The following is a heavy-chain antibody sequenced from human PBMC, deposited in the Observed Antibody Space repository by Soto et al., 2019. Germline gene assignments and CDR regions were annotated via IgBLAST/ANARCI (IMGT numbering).Heavy chain of an antibody. CDR1: GESFIGDY. D-gene: IGHD5-12*01. CDR3: ARTDIVTTNWFDP. CDR2: INHGGST. J-gene: IGHJ5*02. Sequence: SETLSLTCAVYGESFIGDYWTWIRQSPGKGLEWIGEINHGGSTNYNPSLKSRVTISIDTSKKQCSLKLTSVTAADTAVYYCARTDIVTTNWFDPWGQGTLVTFSS. V-gene: IGHV4-34*01.